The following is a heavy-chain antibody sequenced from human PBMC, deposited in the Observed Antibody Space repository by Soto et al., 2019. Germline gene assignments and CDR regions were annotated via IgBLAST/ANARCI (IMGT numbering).Heavy chain of an antibody. D-gene: IGHD3-3*01. CDR3: ARAGETYYDFWSGSSPIDY. J-gene: IGHJ4*02. V-gene: IGHV4-59*01. CDR1: GGSISTYY. Sequence: PSETLSLTCTVSGGSISTYYWIWVRQSPGKGLEWLGYIFYSDNTNYNPSLESRLSISVDTSKNQISLTLNSVTAADTAVYYCARAGETYYDFWSGSSPIDYWGPGTLVTVSS. CDR2: IFYSDNT.